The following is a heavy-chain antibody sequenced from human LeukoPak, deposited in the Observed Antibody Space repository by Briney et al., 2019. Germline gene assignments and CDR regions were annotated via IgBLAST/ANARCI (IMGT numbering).Heavy chain of an antibody. Sequence: GGSLRLSCAGSAFSLSAYKMNWVRQAPGKGLEWVSSISYTGTYIYYADSVKGRFTISRDNAQNSLYLQMNSLRAEDTAIYYCVRDRGTYRPIIYWGRGTLVTVSS. CDR2: ISYTGTYI. V-gene: IGHV3-21*04. CDR1: AFSLSAYK. J-gene: IGHJ4*02. D-gene: IGHD1-26*01. CDR3: VRDRGTYRPIIY.